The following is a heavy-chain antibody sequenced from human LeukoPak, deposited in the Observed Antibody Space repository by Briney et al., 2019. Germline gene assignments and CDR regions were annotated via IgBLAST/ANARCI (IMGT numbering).Heavy chain of an antibody. V-gene: IGHV4-39*07. CDR2: IYYSGST. J-gene: IGHJ4*02. CDR3: ARAVAYGSGSYEDY. Sequence: SETLSLTCTVSGGSISSSSYYWGWIRQPPGKGLEWIGSIYYSGSTYYNPSLKSRVTISVDTSKNQFSLKLSSVTAADTAVYYCARAVAYGSGSYEDYWGQGTLVTVSS. CDR1: GGSISSSSYY. D-gene: IGHD3-10*01.